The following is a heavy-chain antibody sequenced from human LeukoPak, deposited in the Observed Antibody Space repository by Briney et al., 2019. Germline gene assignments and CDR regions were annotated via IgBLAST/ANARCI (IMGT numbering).Heavy chain of an antibody. V-gene: IGHV3-23*01. CDR2: ISGSGETT. D-gene: IGHD3-22*01. CDR3: AKTHGYFDQ. Sequence: PGGSLRLSCAASGFTFSSYGMIWLRQTPAKGLEWVSAISGSGETTYYSDSVKGRFTISRDNSKNTLFLQMNSLRVEDAAMYYCAKTHGYFDQWGQGTLVAVSS. J-gene: IGHJ4*02. CDR1: GFTFSSYG.